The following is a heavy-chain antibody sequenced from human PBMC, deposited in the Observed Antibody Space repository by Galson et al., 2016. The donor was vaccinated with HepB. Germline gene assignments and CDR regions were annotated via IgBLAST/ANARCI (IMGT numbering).Heavy chain of an antibody. Sequence: GKGLEWVGRIKSNFLGATTDYPAPVNGRFTISRDDSQNTLYLEMNSLKTEDTAVYYCVAEFFGWGGYDAYSWGQGSLVTVSS. D-gene: IGHD3-16*01. V-gene: IGHV3-15*07. J-gene: IGHJ4*02. CDR2: IKSNFLGATT. CDR3: VAEFFGWGGYDAYS.